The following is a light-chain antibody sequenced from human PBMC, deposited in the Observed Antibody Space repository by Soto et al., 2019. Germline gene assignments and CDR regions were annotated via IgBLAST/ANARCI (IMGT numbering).Light chain of an antibody. J-gene: IGKJ2*01. CDR3: QQYNSFSPLS. V-gene: IGKV1-5*03. CDR1: QSITTW. Sequence: DIQMTQSPSTVSASVGDSVTITCRASQSITTWLAWYQQRPGKAPKLLIYKASNLESGVPSRFSGSGSGTEFTLTISSLQPDDFATYYCQQYNSFSPLSFGQGTKLEIK. CDR2: KAS.